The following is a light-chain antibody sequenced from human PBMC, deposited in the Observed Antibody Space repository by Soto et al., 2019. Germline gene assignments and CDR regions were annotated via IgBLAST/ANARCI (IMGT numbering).Light chain of an antibody. J-gene: IGLJ1*01. CDR3: AAWDDSLSGHYV. V-gene: IGLV1-47*02. CDR1: SSNIGSYY. CDR2: NNN. Sequence: QSVLTQTPSASGTPGQRVTISCSGSSSNIGSYYVSWYQQLPGTAPKLLIYNNNYRPSGVPDRFSASKSGTSASLAISVLRSEDDADYYCAAWDDSLSGHYVFGTGTKLTVL.